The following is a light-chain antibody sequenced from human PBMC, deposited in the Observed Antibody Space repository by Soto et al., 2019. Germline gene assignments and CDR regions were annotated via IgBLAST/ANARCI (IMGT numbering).Light chain of an antibody. CDR3: QQRSIWPMYT. J-gene: IGKJ2*01. CDR2: DAS. Sequence: EIVLTQSPATLSLSPGERATLSCRASQSVSSYLAWYQQKPGQAPRLLIYDASNRATGIPARFSGSGSGTAFTLPISSLEPEDFAVYYCQQRSIWPMYTFGQGTKLEIK. CDR1: QSVSSY. V-gene: IGKV3-11*01.